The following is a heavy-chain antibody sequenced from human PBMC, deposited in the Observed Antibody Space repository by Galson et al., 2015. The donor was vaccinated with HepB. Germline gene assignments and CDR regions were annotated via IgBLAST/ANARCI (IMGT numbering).Heavy chain of an antibody. Sequence: SLRLSCAASGFILTKAWVNWVRQAPGKGLEWVGRIEVKPDGGTTDYAAPVKGRFSISRDDSKTTLYLQMNSLKTEDTAVYYCTSHLHLPSGSYDCWGQGALVTVSS. CDR2: IEVKPDGGTT. CDR3: TSHLHLPSGSYDC. D-gene: IGHD3-10*01. V-gene: IGHV3-15*04. CDR1: GFILTKAW. J-gene: IGHJ4*02.